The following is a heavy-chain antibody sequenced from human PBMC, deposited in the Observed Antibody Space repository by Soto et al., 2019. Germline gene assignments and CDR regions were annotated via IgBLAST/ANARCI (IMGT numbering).Heavy chain of an antibody. CDR3: ARVLGNDAFDI. D-gene: IGHD3-3*02. J-gene: IGHJ3*02. Sequence: QVQLQESGPGLVKPSGTLSLTCAVSGGSISSSNWWSWVRQPPGKGLEWIGEIYHSGSTNYNPSLNSRVTISVDKFKNQFALQLSSVTAADTAVYYCARVLGNDAFDIWGQGTMVTVSS. CDR2: IYHSGST. V-gene: IGHV4-4*02. CDR1: GGSISSSNW.